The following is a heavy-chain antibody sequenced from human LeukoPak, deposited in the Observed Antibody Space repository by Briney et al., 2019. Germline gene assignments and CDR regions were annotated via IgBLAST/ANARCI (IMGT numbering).Heavy chain of an antibody. CDR2: INPNSGGT. CDR3: ARDNYGDYKPYYYYMDV. V-gene: IGHV1-2*02. J-gene: IGHJ6*03. CDR1: GYTFTGYY. D-gene: IGHD4-17*01. Sequence: GASVKVSCKASGYTFTGYYMHWVRQAPGQGLEWMGWINPNSGGTNYAQKFQGRVTITADESTSTAYMELSSLRSEDTAVYYCARDNYGDYKPYYYYMDVWGKGTTVTISS.